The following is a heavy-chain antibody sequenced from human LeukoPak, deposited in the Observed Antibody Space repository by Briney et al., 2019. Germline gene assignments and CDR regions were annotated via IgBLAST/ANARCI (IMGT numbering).Heavy chain of an antibody. Sequence: PGESLKISFQGSGYSFTNYWIGWGRPMPGKGVEWMDIIYPGESNTRYSPSFQGQLTISADKSISTAYLQCSSLKASDTAIYYCARQPHNRYGMDVWGQGTTVTVSS. CDR1: GYSFTNYW. CDR3: ARQPHNRYGMDV. V-gene: IGHV5-51*01. J-gene: IGHJ6*02. D-gene: IGHD5-24*01. CDR2: IYPGESNT.